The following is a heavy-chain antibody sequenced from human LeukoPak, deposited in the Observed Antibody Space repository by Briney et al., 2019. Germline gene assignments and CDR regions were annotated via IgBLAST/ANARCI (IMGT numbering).Heavy chain of an antibody. D-gene: IGHD4-17*01. V-gene: IGHV3-21*04. J-gene: IGHJ4*02. CDR2: ISSSSSYI. CDR1: GFTFSSYS. CDR3: VPFYGDYSGEGDYFDY. Sequence: GGSLRPSCAASGFTFSSYSMNWVRQAPGKGLEWVSSISSSSSYIYYADSVKGRFTISRDNAKNSLYLQMNSLRAEDTAVYYCVPFYGDYSGEGDYFDYWGQGTLVTVSS.